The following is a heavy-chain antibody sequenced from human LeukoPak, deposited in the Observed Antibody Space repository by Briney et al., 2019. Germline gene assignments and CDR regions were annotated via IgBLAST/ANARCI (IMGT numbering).Heavy chain of an antibody. CDR3: ARVPTVTFFDY. D-gene: IGHD4-17*01. CDR2: VYFTGST. V-gene: IGHV4-39*07. J-gene: IGHJ4*02. CDR1: GGSVNSNNYY. Sequence: SETLSLTCAVSGGSVNSNNYYWAWVRQPPGKGLEWIGNVYFTGSTQYNPSLKSRVTILMDTSKEQFSLKLTSVTAADTAVYYCARVPTVTFFDYWGQGTLVTVSS.